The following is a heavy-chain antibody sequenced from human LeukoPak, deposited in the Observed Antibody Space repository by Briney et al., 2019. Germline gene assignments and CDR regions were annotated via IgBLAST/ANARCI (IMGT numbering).Heavy chain of an antibody. CDR3: AKDTLLGYDSSGYYSSRGY. J-gene: IGHJ4*02. CDR2: ISGSGGST. Sequence: GGSLRLSCAASGFTFSSYAMSWVRQAPGKGLEWVSAISGSGGSTYYADSVKGRFTISRDNSKNTLYLQMNGLRAEDTAVYYCAKDTLLGYDSSGYYSSRGYWGQGTLVTVSS. CDR1: GFTFSSYA. D-gene: IGHD3-22*01. V-gene: IGHV3-23*01.